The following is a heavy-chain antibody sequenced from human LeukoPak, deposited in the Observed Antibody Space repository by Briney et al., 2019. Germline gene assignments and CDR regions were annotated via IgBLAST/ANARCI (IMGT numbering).Heavy chain of an antibody. CDR1: GGSISSYY. D-gene: IGHD3-9*01. Sequence: SETLSLTCTVSGGSISSYYWSWIRQPAGKGLEWIGRIYTSGSTNYNPSLKSRVTISVDTSKNQFSLKLSSVTAADTAVYYCARGQGDVLRYFDWLIYFDYWGQGTLVTVSS. CDR3: ARGQGDVLRYFDWLIYFDY. J-gene: IGHJ4*02. V-gene: IGHV4-4*07. CDR2: IYTSGST.